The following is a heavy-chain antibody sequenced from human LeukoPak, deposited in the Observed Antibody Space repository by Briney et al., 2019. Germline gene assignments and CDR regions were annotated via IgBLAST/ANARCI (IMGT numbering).Heavy chain of an antibody. J-gene: IGHJ4*02. CDR3: ARERGGGYYYDSSGYIDY. Sequence: PSETLSLTCTVSGGSISSYYWSWIRQPPGKGLEWIGYIYYSGSTNYNPSLKSRDTISVDTSKNQFSLKLSSVTAADTAVYYCARERGGGYYYDSSGYIDYWGQGTLVTVSS. CDR2: IYYSGST. CDR1: GGSISSYY. V-gene: IGHV4-59*01. D-gene: IGHD3-22*01.